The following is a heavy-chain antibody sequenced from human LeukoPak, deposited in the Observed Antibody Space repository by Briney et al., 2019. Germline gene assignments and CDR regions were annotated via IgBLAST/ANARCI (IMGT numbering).Heavy chain of an antibody. V-gene: IGHV5-51*01. CDR3: ARIQLVGYYDSSGPDY. CDR2: IFPGVSDT. CDR1: VYSFTSYW. J-gene: IGHJ4*02. D-gene: IGHD3-22*01. Sequence: GESLKISCKGSVYSFTSYWIGWGRQMRGKGREWMGRIFPGVSDTIYTPSFQGQVTISADKSISTAYLQWSSLKASDTAMYYCARIQLVGYYDSSGPDYWGQGTLVTVSS.